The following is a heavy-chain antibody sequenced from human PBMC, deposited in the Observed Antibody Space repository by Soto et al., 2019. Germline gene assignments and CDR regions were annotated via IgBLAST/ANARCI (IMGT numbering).Heavy chain of an antibody. V-gene: IGHV3-23*01. CDR1: GFTFSSYA. CDR2: ISGSGGST. D-gene: IGHD3-3*01. J-gene: IGHJ4*02. Sequence: EVQLLESGGGLVQPGGSLRLSCAASGFTFSSYAMSWVRQAPGKGLERVSAISGSGGSTYYADTVKGWFTISRDNSKNLLYLQMNSLRVEDTAVYYCAKGERWGAARGTYYDYWSGYFVYFDSWGQGTLVPVSS. CDR3: AKGERWGAARGTYYDYWSGYFVYFDS.